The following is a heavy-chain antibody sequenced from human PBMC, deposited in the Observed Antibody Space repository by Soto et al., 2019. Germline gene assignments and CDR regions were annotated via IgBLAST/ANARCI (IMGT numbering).Heavy chain of an antibody. V-gene: IGHV1-69*13. CDR2: IIPMFDTP. D-gene: IGHD2-15*01. CDR1: GGTFSSDS. CDR3: ARSGGLDRDFNY. Sequence: SVKVSCKASGGTFSSDSFSWVRQAPGQGLEWMGGIIPMFDTPIYAQKFQDRVTITADESTSTAYMQLSSLRPGDTAVYYCARSGGLDRDFNYWGQGSLVTVSS. J-gene: IGHJ4*02.